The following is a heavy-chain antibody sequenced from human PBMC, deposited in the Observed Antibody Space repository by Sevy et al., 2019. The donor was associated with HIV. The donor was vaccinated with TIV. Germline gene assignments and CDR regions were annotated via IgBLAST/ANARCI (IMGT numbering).Heavy chain of an antibody. CDR3: AHSLPDRLGAPLGSRDYFYS. J-gene: IGHJ4*02. D-gene: IGHD3-16*01. V-gene: IGHV2-5*01. CDR1: GFSLKTSGVS. CDR2: IYWNDDK. Sequence: SGPTLVNPTQTLTLTCTFSGFSLKTSGVSVGWIRQPPGKALEWLAVIYWNDDKRYSPSVKSSLTITKDTSKEQVVLTVTNLDPLDAATYYCAHSLPDRLGAPLGSRDYFYSCGQGTLVTVSS.